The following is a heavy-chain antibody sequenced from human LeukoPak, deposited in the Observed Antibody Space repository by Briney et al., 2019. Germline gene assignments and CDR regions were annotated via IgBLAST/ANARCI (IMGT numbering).Heavy chain of an antibody. V-gene: IGHV4-30-4*01. Sequence: SQTLSLTCTVSGGSISSGDYYWSWIRQPPGTGLEWIGYIYYSGSTYYNPSLKSRVTISVDTSKNQFSLKLSSVTAADTAVYYCARVRIAAAGNIPIDYWGQGTLVTVSS. CDR1: GGSISSGDYY. CDR2: IYYSGST. D-gene: IGHD6-13*01. J-gene: IGHJ4*02. CDR3: ARVRIAAAGNIPIDY.